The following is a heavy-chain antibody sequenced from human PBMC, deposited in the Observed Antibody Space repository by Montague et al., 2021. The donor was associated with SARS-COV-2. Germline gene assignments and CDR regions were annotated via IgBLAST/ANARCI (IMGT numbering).Heavy chain of an antibody. D-gene: IGHD2-2*01. CDR3: AKDFPIVVVPAAMH. CDR2: ISGSGGST. Sequence: SLRLSCAASGFTFSSYAMSWVRQAPGKGLEWVSAISGSGGSTYYADSVKGRFTISRDNSKNTLYLRMNSLRAEDTAVYYCAKDFPIVVVPAAMHWGQGTLVTVSS. V-gene: IGHV3-23*01. J-gene: IGHJ4*02. CDR1: GFTFSSYA.